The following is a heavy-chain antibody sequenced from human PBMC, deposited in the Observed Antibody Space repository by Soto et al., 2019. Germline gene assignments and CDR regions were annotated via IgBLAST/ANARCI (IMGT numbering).Heavy chain of an antibody. CDR1: GFTFSNAW. CDR3: TTILRYSSSWADY. J-gene: IGHJ4*02. CDR2: IKSKTDGGTT. V-gene: IGHV3-15*01. D-gene: IGHD6-13*01. Sequence: EVQLVESGGGLVKPGGSLRLSCAASGFTFSNAWMSWVRQAPGKGLEWVGRIKSKTDGGTTDYAAPVKGRFTISRDDSKNTLYLQMNSLKTEDTAVYYCTTILRYSSSWADYWGQGTLVTVSS.